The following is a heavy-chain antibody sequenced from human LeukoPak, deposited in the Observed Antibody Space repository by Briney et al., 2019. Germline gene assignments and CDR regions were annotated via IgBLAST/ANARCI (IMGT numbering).Heavy chain of an antibody. Sequence: GESLKISCKGSGYSFTSYWIVWVRQMPGKGLEWMGIIYPGDSDTRYSPSFQGQVTISADKSISTAYLQWSSLKASDTAMYYCARHCRRDGYPSPIDYWGQGTLVTVSS. CDR3: ARHCRRDGYPSPIDY. D-gene: IGHD5-24*01. CDR2: IYPGDSDT. J-gene: IGHJ4*02. V-gene: IGHV5-51*01. CDR1: GYSFTSYW.